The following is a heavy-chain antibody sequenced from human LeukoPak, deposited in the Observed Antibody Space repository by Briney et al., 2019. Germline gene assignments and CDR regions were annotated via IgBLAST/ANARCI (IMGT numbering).Heavy chain of an antibody. CDR3: AREGILWFGESPYYYYGMDV. D-gene: IGHD3-10*01. CDR1: GYTFTSYA. CDR2: INAGNGNT. V-gene: IGHV1-3*01. Sequence: ASVKVSCKASGYTFTSYAMHWVRQAPGQRLEWMGWINAGNGNTKYSRKFQGRVTITRDTSASTAYMELSSLRSEDTAVYYCAREGILWFGESPYYYYGMDVWGKGTTVTVSS. J-gene: IGHJ6*04.